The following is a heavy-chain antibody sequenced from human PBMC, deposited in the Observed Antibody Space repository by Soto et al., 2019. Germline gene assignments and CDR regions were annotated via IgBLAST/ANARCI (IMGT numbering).Heavy chain of an antibody. Sequence: QVHLLESGPGLVKPSETLSLTCVVSGGSITSYHWSWIRHFPGKGLEEIPYTAYTGNTNYPPSLPSRVIILMVTSKTQVSLKSTSVAAADTAVYYCARDRHARFTHFLDPWGQGTLGSVAS. D-gene: IGHD2-2*03. J-gene: IGHJ5*02. CDR3: ARDRHARFTHFLDP. CDR2: TAYTGNT. V-gene: IGHV4-59*01. CDR1: GGSITSYH.